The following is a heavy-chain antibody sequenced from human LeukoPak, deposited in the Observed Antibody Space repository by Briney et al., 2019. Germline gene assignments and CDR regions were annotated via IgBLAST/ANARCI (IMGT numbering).Heavy chain of an antibody. D-gene: IGHD3-9*01. Sequence: GGSLRLSCAASGFTFSSYSMNWVRRAPGKGLEWVSSISTSSSYIYSADSVKGRFTISRDNAKNSLYLQMNSLRAEDTAVYYCARDTYDILTGYYKWAFDIWGHGTMVTVSS. J-gene: IGHJ3*02. CDR1: GFTFSSYS. V-gene: IGHV3-21*06. CDR3: ARDTYDILTGYYKWAFDI. CDR2: ISTSSSYI.